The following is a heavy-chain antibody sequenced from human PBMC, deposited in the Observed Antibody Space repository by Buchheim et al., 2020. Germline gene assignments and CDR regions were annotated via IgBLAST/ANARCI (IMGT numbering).Heavy chain of an antibody. D-gene: IGHD2-8*01. V-gene: IGHV4-59*01. Sequence: QVQLQESGPGLVKPSETLSLTCTVSGGSISSYYWSWIRQPPGKGLEWIGYIYYSGSTNSNPSLKSRVTISVDTSKNQFSLKLSSVTAADTAVYYCARIGYCTNGVCPFDPWGQGTL. J-gene: IGHJ5*02. CDR2: IYYSGST. CDR3: ARIGYCTNGVCPFDP. CDR1: GGSISSYY.